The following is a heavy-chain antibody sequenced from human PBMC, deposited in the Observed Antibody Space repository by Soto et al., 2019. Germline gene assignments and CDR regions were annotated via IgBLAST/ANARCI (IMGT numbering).Heavy chain of an antibody. Sequence: GWSLRLSCAASGFTFSSYAMHWVRQAPGKGLEWVAVISYDGSNKYYADSVKGRFTISRDNSKNTLYLQMNSLRAEDTAVYYCARDGTEYDSSGYTNWFDPWGQGTLVTVSS. J-gene: IGHJ5*02. CDR1: GFTFSSYA. CDR3: ARDGTEYDSSGYTNWFDP. D-gene: IGHD3-22*01. CDR2: ISYDGSNK. V-gene: IGHV3-30*04.